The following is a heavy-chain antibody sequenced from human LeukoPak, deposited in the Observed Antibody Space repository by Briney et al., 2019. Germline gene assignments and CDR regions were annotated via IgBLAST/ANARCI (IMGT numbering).Heavy chain of an antibody. J-gene: IGHJ6*03. CDR2: VDHTGST. D-gene: IGHD4-11*01. CDR3: ARGRVSSSTWYSTYYYFFYMDF. V-gene: IGHV4-59*01. CDR1: GYSITMYY. Sequence: SKTLSLTCTVSGYSITMYYWTWIRQPPGKGLEWIGYVDHTGSTKFNPSLNGRVSISRDTSNNFFSLRLRSVTAADTAVYFCARGRVSSSTWYSTYYYFFYMDFWGKGTTVTVSS.